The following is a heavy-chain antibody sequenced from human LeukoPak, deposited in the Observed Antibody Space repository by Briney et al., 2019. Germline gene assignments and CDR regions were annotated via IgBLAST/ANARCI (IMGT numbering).Heavy chain of an antibody. CDR2: IYYSGST. V-gene: IGHV4-59*01. CDR3: ARDRKDYYDSSGYYYFAFDI. D-gene: IGHD3-22*01. CDR1: GGSIRSYY. Sequence: SETLSLTCTVSGGSIRSYYWSWIRQPPGKGLEWIGYIYYSGSTNYNPSLKSRVTISVDTSKNQFSLKLSSVTAADTAVYYCARDRKDYYDSSGYYYFAFDIWGQGTMVNVSS. J-gene: IGHJ3*02.